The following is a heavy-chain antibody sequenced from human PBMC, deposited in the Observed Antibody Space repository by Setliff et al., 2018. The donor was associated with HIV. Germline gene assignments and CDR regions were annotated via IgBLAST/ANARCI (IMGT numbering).Heavy chain of an antibody. V-gene: IGHV4-61*09. CDR2: IYTSGST. J-gene: IGHJ4*02. Sequence: PSETLSLTCTVSGGSISSGSYYWSWIRQPAGKGLEWIGHIYTSGSTNYNPSLKSRVTISVDTSKNQFSLKLSSVTAADTAVYYCARGIIWFGEFKTFDYWGQGTLVTVSS. D-gene: IGHD3-10*01. CDR3: ARGIIWFGEFKTFDY. CDR1: GGSISSGSYY.